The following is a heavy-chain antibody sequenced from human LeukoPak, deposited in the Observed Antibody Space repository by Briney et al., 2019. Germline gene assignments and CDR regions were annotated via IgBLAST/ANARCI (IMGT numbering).Heavy chain of an antibody. V-gene: IGHV4-34*01. Sequence: SETLSLTCAVYGGSFSGYYWSWIRQPPGKWLEWIGAINPRGSTNSNPSLKSPVTISVDTSKNQFSLKLSSVTAADTAVYYCARGGYSYGHYYYYCYMDVWGKGTTVTVSS. D-gene: IGHD5-18*01. CDR1: GGSFSGYY. J-gene: IGHJ6*03. CDR3: ARGGYSYGHYYYYCYMDV. CDR2: INPRGST.